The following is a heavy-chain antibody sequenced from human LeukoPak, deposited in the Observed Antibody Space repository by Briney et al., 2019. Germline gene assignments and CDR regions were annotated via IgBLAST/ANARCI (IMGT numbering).Heavy chain of an antibody. CDR3: AKKVWSATVTNGHWFDP. V-gene: IGHV3-23*01. CDR2: ISGSGGST. J-gene: IGHJ5*02. Sequence: PGGSLRLSCAASGFTFSSYAMSWVRQAPGKGLEWVSAISGSGGSTYYADSVKGRFTISRDNSKNTLYLQMNSLRAEDTAVYYCAKKVWSATVTNGHWFDPWGQGTLVTVSS. D-gene: IGHD4-11*01. CDR1: GFTFSSYA.